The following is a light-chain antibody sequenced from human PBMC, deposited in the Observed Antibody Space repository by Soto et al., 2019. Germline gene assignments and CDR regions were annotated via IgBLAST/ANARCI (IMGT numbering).Light chain of an antibody. CDR2: SND. Sequence: QSVLTQPPSASGTPGQRVTISCSGSSSNIGINTANWFQQLPGTAPKLLIYSNDERPSGVPDRFSGSKSGTSASLAISRLQSEDEADYYCAAWDDSLDAWMFGGGTKVTVL. V-gene: IGLV1-44*01. CDR3: AAWDDSLDAWM. J-gene: IGLJ3*02. CDR1: SSNIGINT.